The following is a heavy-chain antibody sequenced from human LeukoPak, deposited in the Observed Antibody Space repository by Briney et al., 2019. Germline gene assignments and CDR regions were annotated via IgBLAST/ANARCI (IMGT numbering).Heavy chain of an antibody. Sequence: PSETLSLTCTVSGGSISSYYWSWIRQPPGKGLEWIGYIYYSGSTNHNPSLKSRVTISVDTSKNQFSLKLSSVTAADTAVYYCARSTIFGVAMFDYWGQGTLVTVSS. CDR2: IYYSGST. J-gene: IGHJ4*02. V-gene: IGHV4-59*01. CDR1: GGSISSYY. CDR3: ARSTIFGVAMFDY. D-gene: IGHD3-3*01.